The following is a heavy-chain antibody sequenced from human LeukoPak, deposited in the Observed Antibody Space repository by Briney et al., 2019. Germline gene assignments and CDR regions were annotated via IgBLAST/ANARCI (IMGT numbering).Heavy chain of an antibody. Sequence: SETLSLTCAVSGGSISSGGYSWSWTRQRPGKALEWIGYIYHSGSTYYNPSLKSRVTISVDGSKNRFSLKLSSVTAADTAVYYCASSWGSSALDYWGQGTLVTVSS. CDR3: ASSWGSSALDY. D-gene: IGHD2-2*01. J-gene: IGHJ4*02. V-gene: IGHV4-30-2*01. CDR2: IYHSGST. CDR1: GGSISSGGYS.